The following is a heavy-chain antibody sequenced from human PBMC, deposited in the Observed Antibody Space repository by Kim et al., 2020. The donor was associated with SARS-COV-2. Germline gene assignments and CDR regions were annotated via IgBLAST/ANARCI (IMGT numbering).Heavy chain of an antibody. J-gene: IGHJ3*02. Sequence: GGSLRLSCAASGFIFSASTMHWVRQASGKGLEWVCRIRSKANTYAKSYAASGKGRFTIARDESKNTAYVQMNSREGEDTDVYYCTSNPSGIAVAGNAFDMWGQGTMVTVSS. CDR2: IRSKANTYAK. CDR1: GFIFSAST. V-gene: IGHV3-73*01. D-gene: IGHD6-19*01. CDR3: TSNPSGIAVAGNAFDM.